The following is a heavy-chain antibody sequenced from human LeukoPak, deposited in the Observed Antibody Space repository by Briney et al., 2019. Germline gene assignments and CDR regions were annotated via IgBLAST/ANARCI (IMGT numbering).Heavy chain of an antibody. CDR1: GFTFSSYA. CDR3: AKDKGDAYHLGDY. J-gene: IGHJ4*02. D-gene: IGHD5-24*01. Sequence: GGSLRLSCAASGFTFSSYAMNWVRQAPGKGLEWVSAISGSGGSTYYADSVKGRFTISRANSKNTLYLQMNSLRAEDTAIYYCAKDKGDAYHLGDYWGQGTLVTVSS. V-gene: IGHV3-23*01. CDR2: ISGSGGST.